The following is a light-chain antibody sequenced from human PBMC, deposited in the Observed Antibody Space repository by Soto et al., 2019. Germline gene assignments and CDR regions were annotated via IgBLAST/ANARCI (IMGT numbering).Light chain of an antibody. V-gene: IGLV1-40*01. CDR3: QSYDSSLTGSYV. CDR1: SSNIGADYD. J-gene: IGLJ1*01. Sequence: QSVLTQPPSVSGAPGQRVTISCTGSSSNIGADYDVHWYQRLPGTAPKLLLYGDFSRPSGVPDRFSASKSGTSASLAITGLQAEDEADYYCQSYDSSLTGSYVFGTGTKLTVL. CDR2: GDF.